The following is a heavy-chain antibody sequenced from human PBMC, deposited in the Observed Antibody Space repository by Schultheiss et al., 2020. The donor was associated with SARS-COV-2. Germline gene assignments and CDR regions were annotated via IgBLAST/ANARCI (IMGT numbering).Heavy chain of an antibody. J-gene: IGHJ4*02. CDR2: INHSGST. CDR3: AKRVRYCSGGSCYTDPYFDY. D-gene: IGHD2-15*01. V-gene: IGHV4-39*07. Sequence: SETLSLTCTVSGGSISSGGYYWSWIRQPPGKGLEWIGEINHSGSTNYNPSLKSRVTISVDTSKNQFSLKLSSVTAADTAVYYCAKRVRYCSGGSCYTDPYFDYWGQGTLVTVSS. CDR1: GGSISSGGYY.